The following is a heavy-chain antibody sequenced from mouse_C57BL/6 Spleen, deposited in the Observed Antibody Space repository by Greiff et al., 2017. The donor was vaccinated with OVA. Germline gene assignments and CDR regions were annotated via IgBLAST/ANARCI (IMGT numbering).Heavy chain of an antibody. CDR3: VWYGYDVVLFAY. CDR2: IHPNSGST. V-gene: IGHV1-64*01. J-gene: IGHJ3*01. D-gene: IGHD2-2*01. Sequence: QVQLQQPGAELVKPGASVKLSCKASGYTFTSYWMHWVKQRPGQGLEWIGMIHPNSGSTNYNEKFKSKATLTVDKSSSTAYMQLSSLTSEDSAVYYCVWYGYDVVLFAYWGQGTLVTVSA. CDR1: GYTFTSYW.